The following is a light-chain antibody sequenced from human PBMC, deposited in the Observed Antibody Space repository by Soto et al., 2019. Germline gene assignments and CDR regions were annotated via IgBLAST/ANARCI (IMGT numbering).Light chain of an antibody. CDR3: QQTNSLPLT. Sequence: DIQMPQSPSSVSASVGDRVTITCRASQGISIWLAWYQQKPGKAPKVLIYTASSLESGVPSRFSGTGSGTDFTLTIISLQPEDVATYYCQQTNSLPLTFGGGNKVEIK. V-gene: IGKV1-12*01. CDR1: QGISIW. J-gene: IGKJ4*01. CDR2: TAS.